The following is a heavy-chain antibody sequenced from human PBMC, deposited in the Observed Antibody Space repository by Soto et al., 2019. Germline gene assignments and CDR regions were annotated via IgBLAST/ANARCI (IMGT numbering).Heavy chain of an antibody. J-gene: IGHJ6*04. CDR3: ARASGTYYNLGSYYFYYAMDV. CDR1: GGSISSYY. V-gene: IGHV4-59*01. CDR2: IYNSGST. D-gene: IGHD3-10*01. Sequence: SETLSLTCTVSGGSISSYYWTWIRQPPGKGLEWIGYIYNSGSTNYNPSLKSRVTISEDTSKNQLSMNLSSVTAADTAVYYCARASGTYYNLGSYYFYYAMDVWGKGTTVTVSS.